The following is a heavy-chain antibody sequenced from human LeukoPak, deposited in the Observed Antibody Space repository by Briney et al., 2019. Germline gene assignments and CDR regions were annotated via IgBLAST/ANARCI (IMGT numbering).Heavy chain of an antibody. D-gene: IGHD3-10*01. V-gene: IGHV3-21*04. J-gene: IGHJ4*02. CDR1: GFTFSSYS. CDR2: ISSSSSYI. Sequence: GGSLRLSCAASGFTFSSYSMNWVRQAPGKGLEWVSSISSSSSYIYYADSVKGRFTISRDNAKNSLYLQMNSLRAEDTAVYYCATEKLYGSGTPFDYWGQGTLVTVSS. CDR3: ATEKLYGSGTPFDY.